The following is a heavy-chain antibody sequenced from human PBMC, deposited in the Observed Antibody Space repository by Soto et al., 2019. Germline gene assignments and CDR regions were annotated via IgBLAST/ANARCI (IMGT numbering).Heavy chain of an antibody. CDR3: ARVIVRTSYSDPSGYYFEY. V-gene: IGHV3-30*03. Sequence: PGGSLRLSCAASGFSFSTYGMHWVRQAPGKGLEWVAFISNDGSSKYYADSVKGRFTISRDNSKNTLYLQMNSLRAEDTVVYYCARVIVRTSYSDPSGYYFEYWGQGTLVTVSS. CDR2: ISNDGSSK. CDR1: GFSFSTYG. J-gene: IGHJ4*02. D-gene: IGHD3-22*01.